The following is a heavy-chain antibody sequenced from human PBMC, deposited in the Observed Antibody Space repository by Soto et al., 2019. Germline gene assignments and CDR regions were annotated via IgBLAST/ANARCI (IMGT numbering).Heavy chain of an antibody. J-gene: IGHJ3*02. D-gene: IGHD6-13*01. V-gene: IGHV3-64*01. CDR3: ARGYSSSWLDAFDI. Sequence: GGSLRLSCAASGFTFSSYAMHWVRQAPGKGQEYVSAISSNGGSTYYANTVKGRFTISRDNSKNKLYFQLGSLRAEDMVVYYCARGYSSSWLDAFDIWGQGTMVTVSS. CDR2: ISSNGGST. CDR1: GFTFSSYA.